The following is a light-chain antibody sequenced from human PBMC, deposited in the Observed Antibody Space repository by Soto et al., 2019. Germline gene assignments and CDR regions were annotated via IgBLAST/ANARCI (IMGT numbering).Light chain of an antibody. CDR2: AAS. J-gene: IGKJ1*01. CDR3: QKYNSAPRT. CDR1: QGIGNY. Sequence: DIQMTQSPSSLSASLGDRVTITCRASQGIGNYLAWYQLQPGKVPKLLIYAASTLQSGVPSRFSGSGSGTDFTLTISSLQPEDVATYFCQKYNSAPRTFGKGTKVEI. V-gene: IGKV1-27*01.